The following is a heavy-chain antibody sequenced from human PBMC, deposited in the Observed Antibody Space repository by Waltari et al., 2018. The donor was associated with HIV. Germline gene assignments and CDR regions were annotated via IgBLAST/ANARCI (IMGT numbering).Heavy chain of an antibody. V-gene: IGHV4-59*08. J-gene: IGHJ4*02. CDR3: ARHRHSSSWYTVTYDY. Sequence: QVQLQESGPGLVKPSETLSLTCTVSGGSISSYYWSWIRQPPGKGLEGIGYIYYSGSTDYNPSLKSGVTIAVDTSKNQFALKVSSVTAADTAVYYCARHRHSSSWYTVTYDYWGQGTLVTVSS. CDR1: GGSISSYY. CDR2: IYYSGST. D-gene: IGHD6-13*01.